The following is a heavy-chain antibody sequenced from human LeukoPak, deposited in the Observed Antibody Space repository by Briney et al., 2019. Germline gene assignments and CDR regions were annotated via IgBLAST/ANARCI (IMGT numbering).Heavy chain of an antibody. V-gene: IGHV3-30*02. D-gene: IGHD2-2*01. Sequence: GGSLRLSCAASGFPFSTYGMHWVRQAPGKGLEWVAFIRYDGSNKYYADSVKGRFTISRDNSKNTLYLQINSLRVEDTAVYYCAKDLYQMLPYDLFDYWGQGTLVTVSS. CDR2: IRYDGSNK. CDR3: AKDLYQMLPYDLFDY. J-gene: IGHJ4*02. CDR1: GFPFSTYG.